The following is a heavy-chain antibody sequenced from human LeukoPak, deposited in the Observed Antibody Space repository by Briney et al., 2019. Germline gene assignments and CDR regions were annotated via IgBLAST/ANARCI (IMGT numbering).Heavy chain of an antibody. D-gene: IGHD5-12*01. CDR1: GFTFSTYW. V-gene: IGHV3-7*01. CDR3: AKYSGYNLEY. Sequence: PGGSLRLSCGASGFTFSTYWMSWVRQAPGKGLEWVANIKQDGSEKYYVDSVKGRFTISRDNSKNSLYLQMNSLRDDDTGIYYCAKYSGYNLEYWGQGTLVTVSP. J-gene: IGHJ4*02. CDR2: IKQDGSEK.